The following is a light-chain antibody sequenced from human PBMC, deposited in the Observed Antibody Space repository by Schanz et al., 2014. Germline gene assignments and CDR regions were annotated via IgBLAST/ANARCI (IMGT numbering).Light chain of an antibody. Sequence: SVLTQPPSVSAAPGQKVTISCSGSSSNIGNNYVSWYQQLPGTAPKFLIYDNNKRPSGIPDRFSGSKSGTSATLGIAGLQTGDEADYYCGTWDDSLSAWVFGGGTKLTVL. CDR2: DNN. CDR3: GTWDDSLSAWV. J-gene: IGLJ3*02. V-gene: IGLV1-51*01. CDR1: SSNIGNNY.